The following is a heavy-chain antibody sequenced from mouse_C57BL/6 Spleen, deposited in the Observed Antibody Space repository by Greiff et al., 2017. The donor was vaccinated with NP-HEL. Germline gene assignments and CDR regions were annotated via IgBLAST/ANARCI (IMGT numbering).Heavy chain of an antibody. CDR2: IYPGSGNT. CDR3: ARLYYGSSYAGYFDY. Sequence: QVQLQQSGAELVRPGASVKLSCKASGYTFTDYYINWVKQRPGQGLEWIARIYPGSGNTYYNEKFKGKATLTAEKSSSTAYMQLSSLTSEDSAVYFCARLYYGSSYAGYFDYWGQGTTLTVSS. V-gene: IGHV1-76*01. CDR1: GYTFTDYY. J-gene: IGHJ2*01. D-gene: IGHD1-1*01.